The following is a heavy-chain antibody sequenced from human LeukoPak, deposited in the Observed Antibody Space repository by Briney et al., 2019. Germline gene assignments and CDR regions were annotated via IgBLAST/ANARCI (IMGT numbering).Heavy chain of an antibody. V-gene: IGHV1-2*02. CDR3: ARGGPILEWLPSFDY. CDR1: GYTFTGNI. D-gene: IGHD3-3*01. Sequence: ASVKVSCKASGYTFTGNIIHWLRQAPGQGLEWLGWINPNNGDTSYAQNFQGRVTMTRDTSITTGYMELSRLISDDTAVYYCARGGPILEWLPSFDYWGQGTLVTVSS. CDR2: INPNNGDT. J-gene: IGHJ4*02.